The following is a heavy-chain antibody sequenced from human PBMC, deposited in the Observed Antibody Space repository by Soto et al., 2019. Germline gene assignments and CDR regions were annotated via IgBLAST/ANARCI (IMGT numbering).Heavy chain of an antibody. CDR2: IRSKANSYAT. J-gene: IGHJ4*02. Sequence: GGSLRLSCAASGFTFSGSAMHWVRQASGKGLEWVGRIRSKANSYATAYAASVKGRFTISRDDSKNTAYLQMNSLKTEDTAVYYCTSSLTSPFDYWGQGTLVTVSS. V-gene: IGHV3-73*01. CDR3: TSSLTSPFDY. D-gene: IGHD2-2*01. CDR1: GFTFSGSA.